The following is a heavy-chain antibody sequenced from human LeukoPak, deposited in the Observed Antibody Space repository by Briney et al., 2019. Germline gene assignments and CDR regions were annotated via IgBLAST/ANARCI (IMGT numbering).Heavy chain of an antibody. CDR1: GYSFTAQY. CDR2: MNPNSGNT. V-gene: IGHV1-8*03. Sequence: GASVKVSCKASGYSFTAQYMHWLRQAPGQGLEWMGWMNPNSGNTGYAQKFQGRVTITRNTSISTAYMELSSLRSEDTAVYYCARAYSSSWYTPVYYYYMDVWGKGTTATVSS. J-gene: IGHJ6*03. CDR3: ARAYSSSWYTPVYYYYMDV. D-gene: IGHD6-13*01.